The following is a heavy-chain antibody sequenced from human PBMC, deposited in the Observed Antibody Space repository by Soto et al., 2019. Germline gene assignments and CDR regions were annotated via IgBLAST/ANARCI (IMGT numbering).Heavy chain of an antibody. V-gene: IGHV3-73*01. D-gene: IGHD3-16*01. CDR1: GSTFSAST. CDR2: IRSKTHTYAT. Sequence: EVQLVESGGGLVQPGGSLKLSCTDSGSTFSASTIHWVRQAPGKGLEWVGRIRSKTHTYATAYAESMKGRFTISRDDSENTAFLQMNSPKTEDTAVYFCTRQRLLWGPFDYWGQGTLVTVSS. J-gene: IGHJ4*02. CDR3: TRQRLLWGPFDY.